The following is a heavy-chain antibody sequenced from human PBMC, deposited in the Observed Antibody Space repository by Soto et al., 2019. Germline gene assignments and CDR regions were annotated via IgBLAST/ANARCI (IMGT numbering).Heavy chain of an antibody. J-gene: IGHJ5*02. CDR1: GYTFTGHY. D-gene: IGHD1-26*01. Sequence: GASVKVSCKTSGYTFTGHYIHWVRQAPQQGPEWMGEIGPESGATRYAQKFRGRVTMTMDTSITTVYMELKNLSPDDTAVYYCGRGRSGQIVIFSWGKGTPVTVSS. CDR2: IGPESGAT. V-gene: IGHV1-2*02. CDR3: GRGRSGQIVIFS.